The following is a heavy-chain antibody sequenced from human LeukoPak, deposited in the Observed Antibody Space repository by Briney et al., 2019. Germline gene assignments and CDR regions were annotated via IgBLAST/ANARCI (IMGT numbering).Heavy chain of an antibody. CDR2: IIPIFGTA. CDR3: ARFGTYGSGTYAFDY. D-gene: IGHD3-10*01. J-gene: IGHJ4*02. Sequence: ASVKVYCKASGGTFSSYAISWVRQAPGQGLEWMGGIIPIFGTANYAQKFQGRVTITADESTSTAYMELSSLRAEDTAVYYCARFGTYGSGTYAFDYWSQGTLVTVSS. CDR1: GGTFSSYA. V-gene: IGHV1-69*13.